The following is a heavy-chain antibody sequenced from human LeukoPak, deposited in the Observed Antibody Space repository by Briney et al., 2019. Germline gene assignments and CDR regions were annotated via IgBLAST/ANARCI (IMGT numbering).Heavy chain of an antibody. D-gene: IGHD1-26*01. CDR1: GGSLSSGSYY. CDR3: ARDFVGATKGGIYNWFDP. J-gene: IGHJ5*02. V-gene: IGHV4-61*02. CDR2: IYTSGST. Sequence: SETLSLTCTVSGGSLSSGSYYWSWVRQPAGKGLEWLGRIYTSGSTNYNPSLKSRATMSVDTSKNQFSLKLSSVTAADTAVYYCARDFVGATKGGIYNWFDPWGQGTLVTVSS.